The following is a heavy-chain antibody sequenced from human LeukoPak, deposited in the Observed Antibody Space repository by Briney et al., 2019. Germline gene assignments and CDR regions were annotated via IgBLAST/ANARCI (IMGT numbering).Heavy chain of an antibody. CDR3: GKDPNGDYVGAFDF. D-gene: IGHD4-17*01. CDR1: GFTFSDYD. V-gene: IGHV3-23*01. J-gene: IGHJ3*01. CDR2: IRGTGGTT. Sequence: GGSLRLSCAASGFTFSDYDLIWVRQAPGKGLEWISAIRGTGGTTYYADSVKGRCTISRDNSRNTVYLQMNSLRAEDTALYFCGKDPNGDYVGAFDFWGPGTMVTVSS.